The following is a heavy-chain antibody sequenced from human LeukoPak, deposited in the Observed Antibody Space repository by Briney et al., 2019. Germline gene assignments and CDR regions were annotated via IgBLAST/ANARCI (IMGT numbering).Heavy chain of an antibody. CDR3: ARGWGYFDY. CDR2: IYYSGNT. D-gene: IGHD7-27*01. J-gene: IGHJ4*02. Sequence: SETLSLTCTASGGSISSYYWSWIRQPPGKGLEWIGYIYYSGNTNYNPSLKSRVTISVDTSKNQFSLKLSSVTAADTAVYYCARGWGYFDYWGQGTLVTVSS. V-gene: IGHV4-59*01. CDR1: GGSISSYY.